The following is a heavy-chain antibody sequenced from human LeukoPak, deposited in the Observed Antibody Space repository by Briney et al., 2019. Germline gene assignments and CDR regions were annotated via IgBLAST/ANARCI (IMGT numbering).Heavy chain of an antibody. J-gene: IGHJ4*02. CDR1: GFTFSSHW. Sequence: TGGSLRLSCAASGFTFSSHWMHWVRQAPGKGLVWVSRINSDGSRTSYADSVKGRFTISRDNAKNTLYLQMNSLRAEDTAVYYCARHIAAAGPGFDYWGQGTLVTVSS. D-gene: IGHD6-13*01. CDR2: INSDGSRT. V-gene: IGHV3-74*01. CDR3: ARHIAAAGPGFDY.